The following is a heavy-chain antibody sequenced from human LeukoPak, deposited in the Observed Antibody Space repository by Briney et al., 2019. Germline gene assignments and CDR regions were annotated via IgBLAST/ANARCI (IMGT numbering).Heavy chain of an antibody. CDR3: ARSEIYCNNGFCYKEPCDY. J-gene: IGHJ4*02. CDR2: INPYTGGT. D-gene: IGHD2-8*01. V-gene: IGHV1-2*02. CDR1: GYVFTDYY. Sequence: ASVKVSFKASGYVFTDYYIHWVRQAPGQGLEWMGWINPYTGGTNYAQKFRGRVTMTRDTSISTAYVDLSRLTSDDTAVYYCARSEIYCNNGFCYKEPCDYWGQGTLVTVSS.